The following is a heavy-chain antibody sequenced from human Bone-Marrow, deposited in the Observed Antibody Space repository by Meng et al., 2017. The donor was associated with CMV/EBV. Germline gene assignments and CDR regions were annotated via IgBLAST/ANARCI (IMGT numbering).Heavy chain of an antibody. V-gene: IGHV4-61*01. CDR1: GGSVSSGSYY. CDR2: IYYNGST. J-gene: IGHJ4*02. Sequence: GSLRLSCTVSGGSVSSGSYYWSWIRQPPGKGLEWIGYIYYNGSTNYNPSLKSRVTISVDTSKNQFSLKLSSVTAADTAVYYCARDGSPNLPIDYWGQGTLVTVSS. D-gene: IGHD1-1*01. CDR3: ARDGSPNLPIDY.